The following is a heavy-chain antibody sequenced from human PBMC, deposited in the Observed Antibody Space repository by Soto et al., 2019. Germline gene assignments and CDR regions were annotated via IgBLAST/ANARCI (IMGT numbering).Heavy chain of an antibody. CDR2: TIPIVDRA. V-gene: IGHV1-69*08. CDR3: ARAVAGTSILDS. J-gene: IGHJ4*02. Sequence: QDQLVQSGAEVKKPGSSVKISCQASGGTFSTSTISWVRQAPGQGLEWMGRTIPIVDRAIYAQNFQGRVTMTADKATNTVYMEMFSLRSDDTAVYYCARAVAGTSILDSWGQGTLVTVSS. D-gene: IGHD6-19*01. CDR1: GGTFSTST.